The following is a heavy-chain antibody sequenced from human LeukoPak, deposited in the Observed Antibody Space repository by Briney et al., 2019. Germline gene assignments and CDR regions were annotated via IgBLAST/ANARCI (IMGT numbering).Heavy chain of an antibody. V-gene: IGHV4-31*03. J-gene: IGHJ4*02. CDR3: VRAPEVLLAGFDY. CDR2: IYYSGST. Sequence: SETLSLTCTVSGGSISSGGYYWSWIRQHPGKGLEWIGYIYYSGSTYYNPSLKSRVTISVDTSKNQFSLKLSSVTAADTAVYYCVRAPEVLLAGFDYWGQGTLVTVSS. D-gene: IGHD2-15*01. CDR1: GGSISSGGYY.